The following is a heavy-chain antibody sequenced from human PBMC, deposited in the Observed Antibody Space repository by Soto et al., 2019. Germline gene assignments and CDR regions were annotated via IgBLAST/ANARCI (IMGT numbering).Heavy chain of an antibody. CDR2: ISLTSSTM. D-gene: IGHD3-16*01. Sequence: PGGSLRLSCDGSGFNFSDYSMSWVRQAPGKGLEWLSYISLTSSTMYYSASVRGRFNIYRDNAKNSLNLQMDSLRDEDTAVYYCVRERRARDHYYGLFYYYGMDVWCQAPTVSLSS. J-gene: IGHJ6*02. CDR1: GFNFSDYS. CDR3: VRERRARDHYYGLFYYYGMDV. V-gene: IGHV3-48*02.